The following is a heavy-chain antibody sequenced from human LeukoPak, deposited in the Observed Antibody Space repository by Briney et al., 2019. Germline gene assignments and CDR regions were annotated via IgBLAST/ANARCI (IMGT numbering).Heavy chain of an antibody. CDR1: GFTFSSYW. V-gene: IGHV3-7*03. J-gene: IGHJ4*02. Sequence: GGSLRLSCAASGFTFSSYWMSWVRQAPGKGLEWVANIEQDGSEKYYVDSVKGRFTISRDNSKNTLYLQMNSLRAEDTAVYYCAKAGCSSTSCYGDYWGQGTLVTVSS. D-gene: IGHD2-2*01. CDR3: AKAGCSSTSCYGDY. CDR2: IEQDGSEK.